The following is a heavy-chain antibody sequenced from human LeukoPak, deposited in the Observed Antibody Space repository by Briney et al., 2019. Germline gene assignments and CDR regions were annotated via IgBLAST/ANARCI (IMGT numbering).Heavy chain of an antibody. D-gene: IGHD2-15*01. CDR3: ARACSGGSCYVDALDI. J-gene: IGHJ3*02. Sequence: GGSLRLSCAASGFSFSGHRMTWVRQAPGKGLEWVANIKQDGSEKYYVDSMKGRFTISRDNAKNSLYLQMNSLRAEDTAVYYCARACSGGSCYVDALDIWGQGTMVTVSS. V-gene: IGHV3-7*01. CDR2: IKQDGSEK. CDR1: GFSFSGHR.